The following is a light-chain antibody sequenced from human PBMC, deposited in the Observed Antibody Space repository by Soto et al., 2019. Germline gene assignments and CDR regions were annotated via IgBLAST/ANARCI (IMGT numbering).Light chain of an antibody. V-gene: IGKV3-20*01. Sequence: EILLTQSPGTLSLSPGERATLSCRASQSVSSSYLAWYQQKPGQAPRLLIYGVSSRATGIPDRFSGSGSGTDFTLTISRLEPEDFAVYYCQQYGSSPETFGQGTKVDIK. CDR2: GVS. CDR1: QSVSSSY. J-gene: IGKJ1*01. CDR3: QQYGSSPET.